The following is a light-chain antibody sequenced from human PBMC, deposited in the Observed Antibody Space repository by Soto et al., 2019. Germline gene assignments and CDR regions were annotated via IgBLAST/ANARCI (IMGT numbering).Light chain of an antibody. CDR3: NSYRTIRTYV. J-gene: IGLJ1*01. CDR1: TSDIGGYNV. Sequence: QSALTQPASVSGAPGQSITISCTGSTSDIGGYNVVSWYQQHPGKAPKLLIYDVRNRPSGVSNRFSGSKSGNTASLTISGLQAEDEADYYCNSYRTIRTYVFGSGTKLTVL. V-gene: IGLV2-14*01. CDR2: DVR.